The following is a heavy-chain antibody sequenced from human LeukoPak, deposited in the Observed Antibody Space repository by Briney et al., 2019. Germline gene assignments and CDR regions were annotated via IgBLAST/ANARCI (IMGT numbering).Heavy chain of an antibody. CDR3: ARDRIVDFGDYWFDP. Sequence: GRSLRLSCAASGFTFSSYGMHWVRQAPGKGLEWVAVISYRGDSQHYADSVKGRFTISRDISKNTLYLQMDSLRVEDTAVYFCARDRIVDFGDYWFDPWGQGTLVTVSS. V-gene: IGHV3-30*03. D-gene: IGHD4-17*01. CDR1: GFTFSSYG. J-gene: IGHJ5*02. CDR2: ISYRGDSQ.